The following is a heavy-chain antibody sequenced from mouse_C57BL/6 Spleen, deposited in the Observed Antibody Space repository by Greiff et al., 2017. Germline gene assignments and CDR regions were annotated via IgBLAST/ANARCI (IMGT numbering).Heavy chain of an antibody. D-gene: IGHD2-12*01. CDR3: ARRPLLGYFDY. CDR2: IYPGDGDT. Sequence: QVQLKQSGPELVKPGASVKISCKASGYAFSSSWMNWVKQRPGKGLEWIGRIYPGDGDTNYNGKFKGKATLTADKSSSTAYMQLSSLTSEDSAVYFCARRPLLGYFDYWGQGTTLTVSS. CDR1: GYAFSSSW. V-gene: IGHV1-82*01. J-gene: IGHJ2*01.